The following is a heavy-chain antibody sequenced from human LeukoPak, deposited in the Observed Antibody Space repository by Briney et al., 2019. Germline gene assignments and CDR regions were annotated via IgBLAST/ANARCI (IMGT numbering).Heavy chain of an antibody. CDR1: GFTFSSYA. V-gene: IGHV3-23*01. CDR2: ISGSGGST. J-gene: IGHJ6*02. CDR3: AKAAGYFYYFGMDV. Sequence: GGSLRFSCAASGFTFSSYAMSWVRQAPGKGLEWVSAISGSGGSTNNADSVKGRFTISRDNSKNMLYLQMNGLRAEDTAVYYCAKAAGYFYYFGMDVWGQGTTVTVSS. D-gene: IGHD2-15*01.